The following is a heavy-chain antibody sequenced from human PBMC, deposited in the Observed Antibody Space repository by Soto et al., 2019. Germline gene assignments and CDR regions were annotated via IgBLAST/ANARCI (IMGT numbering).Heavy chain of an antibody. CDR2: IIPILGIA. D-gene: IGHD1-20*01. J-gene: IGHJ5*02. CDR1: GGTFSSYT. V-gene: IGHV1-69*04. CDR3: ARDLSVYNWNDVDWFDP. Sequence: ASVKVSCKASGGTFSSYTISWVRQAPGQGLEWMGRIIPILGIANYAQKFQGRVTITADKSTSTAYMELSSLRSEDTAVYYCARDLSVYNWNDVDWFDPWGQGTLVTVSS.